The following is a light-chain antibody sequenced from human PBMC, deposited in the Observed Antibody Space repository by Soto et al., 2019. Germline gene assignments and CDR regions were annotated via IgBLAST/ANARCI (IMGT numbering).Light chain of an antibody. J-gene: IGKJ2*01. CDR1: QRISSRY. CDR2: GAA. CDR3: QRYGSSPPFT. V-gene: IGKV3-20*01. Sequence: DIVLTQSPGTLSLSPGERATLSCRASQRISSRYLAWYQQTPGQAPRLLISGAATTAAGIPDRFSGSGSGTDVTLTISSLEPEDFSVYFCQRYGSSPPFTFGQGTKVEI.